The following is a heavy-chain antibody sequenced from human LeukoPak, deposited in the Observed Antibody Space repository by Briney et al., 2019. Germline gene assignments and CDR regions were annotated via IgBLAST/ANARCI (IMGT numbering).Heavy chain of an antibody. CDR2: INSRGSSM. CDR3: ARGSGSDSQDPFDI. D-gene: IGHD5-12*01. Sequence: KPGGSLRLSCAASGFTFTGYSMNWVRQAPGKGLEWVSSINSRGSSMYYADSMKGRFTISRDNTKNSLDLQMNSLRAEDTALYYCARGSGSDSQDPFDIWGQGTMVTVSS. J-gene: IGHJ3*02. CDR1: GFTFTGYS. V-gene: IGHV3-21*01.